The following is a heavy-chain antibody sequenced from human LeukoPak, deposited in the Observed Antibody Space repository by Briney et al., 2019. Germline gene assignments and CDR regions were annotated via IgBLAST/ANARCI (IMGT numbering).Heavy chain of an antibody. Sequence: GGSLRLSCAASGFTFSSYGMHWVRQAPGKGLEWVAVIWYDGSNKYYADSVKGRFTISRDNSKNTLYLQMNSLRAEDTAVYHCARVVRGSGWYFDYWGQGTLVTVSS. CDR1: GFTFSSYG. V-gene: IGHV3-33*01. CDR2: IWYDGSNK. CDR3: ARVVRGSGWYFDY. D-gene: IGHD6-19*01. J-gene: IGHJ4*02.